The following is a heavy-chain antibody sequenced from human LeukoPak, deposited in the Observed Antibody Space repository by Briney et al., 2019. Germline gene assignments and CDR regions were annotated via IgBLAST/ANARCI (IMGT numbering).Heavy chain of an antibody. Sequence: SETLSLTCTVSGYAISSGYYWGWIRQSPGKGLEWIGSIYHGGSTYYNPSLRSRVIVSVDTSKNHFSLKMSSVTAADTAVYYCARDLASCAGDCYSDGFDYWGQGALVTVSS. V-gene: IGHV4-38-2*02. D-gene: IGHD2-21*02. J-gene: IGHJ4*02. CDR3: ARDLASCAGDCYSDGFDY. CDR1: GYAISSGYY. CDR2: IYHGGST.